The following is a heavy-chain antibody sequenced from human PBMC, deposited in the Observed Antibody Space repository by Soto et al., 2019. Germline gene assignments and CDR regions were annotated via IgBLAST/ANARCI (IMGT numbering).Heavy chain of an antibody. Sequence: ASVKVSCKVSGYNLTELSMHWVRQAPGKGLEWMGGFDPEDGETIYARKFQGRVTMTEDTSTDTAYMELSSLRSEDTAVYYCATGLVAATLTNLNYYYYYMDVWGKGTTVTVSS. D-gene: IGHD2-15*01. CDR2: FDPEDGET. CDR1: GYNLTELS. V-gene: IGHV1-24*01. CDR3: ATGLVAATLTNLNYYYYYMDV. J-gene: IGHJ6*03.